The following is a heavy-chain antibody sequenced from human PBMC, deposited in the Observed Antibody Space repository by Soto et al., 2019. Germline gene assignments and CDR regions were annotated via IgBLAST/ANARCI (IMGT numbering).Heavy chain of an antibody. Sequence: QVQVQESGPGLVKPSDTLSLTCTVSGGSVSSRSYFWGWIRQPPGKGLEWIGTIYYNGSTYYNPSLKSRVTLSVDTSKNHFSLKLTSVTASDTAVYYCARKRVVPATPTNWFDPWGQGTLVTVSS. CDR2: IYYNGST. V-gene: IGHV4-39*02. CDR1: GGSVSSRSYF. J-gene: IGHJ5*02. D-gene: IGHD2-15*01. CDR3: ARKRVVPATPTNWFDP.